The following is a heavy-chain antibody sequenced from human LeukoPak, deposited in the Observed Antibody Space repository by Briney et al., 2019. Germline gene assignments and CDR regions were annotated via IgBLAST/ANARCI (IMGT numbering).Heavy chain of an antibody. Sequence: ASVKVSCKASGYTFTGYYMHWVRQAPGQGLEWMGWINPNSGGTNYAQKFQGRVTMTRDTSISTAYMELSRLRPDDTAVYYCARDGYSSGWYDVGYYYYYMDVWGKGTTVTISS. J-gene: IGHJ6*03. CDR3: ARDGYSSGWYDVGYYYYYMDV. V-gene: IGHV1-2*02. D-gene: IGHD6-19*01. CDR2: INPNSGGT. CDR1: GYTFTGYY.